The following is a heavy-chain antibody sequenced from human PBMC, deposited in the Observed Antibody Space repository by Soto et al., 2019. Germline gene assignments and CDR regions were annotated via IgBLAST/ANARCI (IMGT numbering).Heavy chain of an antibody. CDR3: ARTPLL. D-gene: IGHD2-21*01. Sequence: QVQLRESGPGLVKPSETLSLTCTVSGGSISSYYWSWIRQPPGKGLEWIGYIYYSGSTNYNPSLKSRVTISVDTSKNQFSLKLSSVTAADTAMYYCARTPLLWGQGTLVTLSS. V-gene: IGHV4-59*08. CDR2: IYYSGST. J-gene: IGHJ4*02. CDR1: GGSISSYY.